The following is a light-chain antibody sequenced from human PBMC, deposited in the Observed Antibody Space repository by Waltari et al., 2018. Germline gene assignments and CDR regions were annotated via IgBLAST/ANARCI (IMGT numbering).Light chain of an antibody. CDR2: GAS. V-gene: IGKV3-15*01. Sequence: EIVMTQSPATLSVSPGERATLSCRASQSISSDLAWYQQKPGQAPSLLIYGASTRATGIPDRFSGSGSGTEFTLTISSLQSEDFAVYYCQQYYRWWTFGLGTKVERK. CDR3: QQYYRWWT. J-gene: IGKJ1*01. CDR1: QSISSD.